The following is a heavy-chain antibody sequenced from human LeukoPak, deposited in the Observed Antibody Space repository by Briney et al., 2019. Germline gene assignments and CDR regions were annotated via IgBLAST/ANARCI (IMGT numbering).Heavy chain of an antibody. J-gene: IGHJ6*03. V-gene: IGHV4-34*01. CDR1: GGSFSGYY. CDR3: ARGLSRGYSYGTNYYYYYMDV. Sequence: PSETLSLTCAVYGGSFSGYYWSWIRQPPGKGLEWIGEINHSGSTNYNPSLKSRVTISVDTSKNQFSLKLSSVTAADTAVYYCARGLSRGYSYGTNYYYYYMDVWGKGTTVTVSS. CDR2: INHSGST. D-gene: IGHD5-18*01.